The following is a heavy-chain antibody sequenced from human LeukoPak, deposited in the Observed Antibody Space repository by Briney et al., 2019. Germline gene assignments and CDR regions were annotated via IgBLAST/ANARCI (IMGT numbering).Heavy chain of an antibody. CDR1: GFTFSSYG. Sequence: GGSLRLSCAASGFTFSSYGMHWVRQAPGKGLEWVAVIWYDGSNTSYADSVKGRFTISRDNSKDTLFLQLNSLRAEDTAVYYCASQGPEGTSGWYWGQGTLVTVSS. J-gene: IGHJ4*02. D-gene: IGHD6-19*01. CDR2: IWYDGSNT. V-gene: IGHV3-33*01. CDR3: ASQGPEGTSGWY.